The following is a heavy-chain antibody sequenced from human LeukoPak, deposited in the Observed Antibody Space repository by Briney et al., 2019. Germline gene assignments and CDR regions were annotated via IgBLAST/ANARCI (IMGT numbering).Heavy chain of an antibody. CDR2: ISGDSSTI. D-gene: IGHD3-22*01. J-gene: IGHJ3*02. V-gene: IGHV3-48*01. CDR3: AVYYDSSGYETMNAFDI. CDR1: GFTFSSYK. Sequence: PGGSLRLSCAVSGFTFSSYKMNWVRQAPGKGLEWVSAISGDSSTIYYADSVKGRFTISRDNSKNTLYLQMNSLRAEDTTVYYCAVYYDSSGYETMNAFDIWGQGTKVTVSS.